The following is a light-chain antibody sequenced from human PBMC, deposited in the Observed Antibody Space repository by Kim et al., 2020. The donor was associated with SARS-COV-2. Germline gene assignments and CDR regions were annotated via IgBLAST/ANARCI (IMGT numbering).Light chain of an antibody. CDR2: DVN. V-gene: IGLV2-14*03. Sequence: QSALTQPASVSGSPGQSITISCTGTSSDVGGYNYVSWYQHHPDRVPKLIIYDVNKRPSGVSDRFSGSQSGNTASLTISGLQAEDEADYYCSSYTSSITVVFGGGTQLTV. CDR3: SSYTSSITVV. CDR1: SSDVGGYNY. J-gene: IGLJ2*01.